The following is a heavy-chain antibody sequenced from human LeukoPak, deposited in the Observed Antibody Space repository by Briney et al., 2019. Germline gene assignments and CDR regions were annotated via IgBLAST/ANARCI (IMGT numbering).Heavy chain of an antibody. J-gene: IGHJ4*02. CDR2: IWYDGSNK. V-gene: IGHV3-33*01. CDR1: GFTFSSYG. CDR3: AREADYYDSSGYYPLDY. D-gene: IGHD3-22*01. Sequence: GRSLRLSCAASGFTFSSYGMHWVRQAPGKGLEGVAVIWYDGSNKYYADSVKGRFTISRDNSKNTLYLQMNSLRAEDTAVYYCAREADYYDSSGYYPLDYWGQGTLVTVSS.